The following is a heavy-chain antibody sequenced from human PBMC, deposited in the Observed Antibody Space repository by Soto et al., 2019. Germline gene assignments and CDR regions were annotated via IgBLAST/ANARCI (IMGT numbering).Heavy chain of an antibody. CDR2: INPNSGGT. CDR1: GYTFTGYY. CDR3: ASSASIGTNWFDP. V-gene: IGHV1-2*04. Sequence: AASVKVSCKASGYTFTGYYMHCVRQAPGQGLEWMGWINPNSGGTNYAQKFQGWVTMTRDTSISTAYMELSRLRSDDTAVYYCASSASIGTNWFDPWGQGTLVTVSS. J-gene: IGHJ5*02. D-gene: IGHD3-10*01.